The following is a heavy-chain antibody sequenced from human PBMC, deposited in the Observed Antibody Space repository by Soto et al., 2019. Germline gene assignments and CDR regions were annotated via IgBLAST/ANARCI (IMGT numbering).Heavy chain of an antibody. CDR3: ARDFSSRYPFDY. Sequence: PWGSLRLSCAASGFTFISYEINCFRQAPLKWLEWVSYISSNVITIYYADSVKGRFTISRDNAKNSLYLQMNSLRAEDTAVYYCARDFSSRYPFDYWGQGTLVTVSS. V-gene: IGHV3-48*03. D-gene: IGHD1-1*01. CDR2: ISSNVITI. CDR1: GFTFISYE. J-gene: IGHJ4*02.